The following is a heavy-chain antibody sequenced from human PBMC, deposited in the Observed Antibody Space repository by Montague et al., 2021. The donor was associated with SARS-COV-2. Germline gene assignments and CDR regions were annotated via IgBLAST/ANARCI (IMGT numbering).Heavy chain of an antibody. V-gene: IGHV3-30-3*01. CDR3: ARANYGSGFDP. CDR1: GFTFSGYA. J-gene: IGHJ5*02. CDR2: ISYDGSNK. D-gene: IGHD3-10*01. Sequence: SLRLSCPASGFTFSGYAMHWVRQAPGKGLEWVAVISYDGSNKYYADSVKGRFTISRDNSKNTLYLQMNSLRAEDTAVYYCARANYGSGFDPWGQGTLVTVSS.